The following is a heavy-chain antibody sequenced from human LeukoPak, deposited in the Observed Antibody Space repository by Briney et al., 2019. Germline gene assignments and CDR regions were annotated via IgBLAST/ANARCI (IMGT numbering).Heavy chain of an antibody. CDR3: ARVEPAAMAPDYYYYYYMDV. CDR1: GGTFSSYA. Sequence: SVKVSCKASGGTFSSYAISWVRQAPGQGLEWMGGIIPIFGTANYAQKFQGRVTITADESASTAYMELSSLRSEDTAVYYCARVEPAAMAPDYYYYYYMDVWGKGTTVTVSS. CDR2: IIPIFGTA. J-gene: IGHJ6*03. V-gene: IGHV1-69*13. D-gene: IGHD2-2*01.